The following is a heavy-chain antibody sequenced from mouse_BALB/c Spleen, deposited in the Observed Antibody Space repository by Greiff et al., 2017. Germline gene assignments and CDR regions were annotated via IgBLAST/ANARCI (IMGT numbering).Heavy chain of an antibody. CDR3: ARQPYDGYFYAMDY. D-gene: IGHD2-3*01. CDR2: IWSDGST. CDR1: GFSLTSYG. J-gene: IGHJ4*01. V-gene: IGHV2-6-2*01. Sequence: VKLMESGPDLVAPSQSLSITCTVSGFSLTSYGVHWVRQPPGKGLEWLVVIWSDGSTTYNSALKSRLSISKDNSKSQVFLKMNSLQTDDTAMYYCARQPYDGYFYAMDYWGQGTSVTVSS.